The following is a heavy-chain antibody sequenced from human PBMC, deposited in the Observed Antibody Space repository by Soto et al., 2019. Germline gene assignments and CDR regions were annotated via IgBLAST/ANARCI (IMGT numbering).Heavy chain of an antibody. D-gene: IGHD6-19*01. V-gene: IGHV3-23*01. J-gene: IGHJ4*02. CDR2: ISGSGGST. CDR1: GFTFSSYA. CDR3: AKVKSSGWYYFDY. Sequence: EVQLLESGGGLVQPGGSLRLSCAASGFTFSSYAMSWVRQAPGKGLEWVSAISGSGGSTYYADSVKGRFTIYRDNSKNTLYLQMNSLRAEDTAVYYCAKVKSSGWYYFDYWGQGTLVTVSS.